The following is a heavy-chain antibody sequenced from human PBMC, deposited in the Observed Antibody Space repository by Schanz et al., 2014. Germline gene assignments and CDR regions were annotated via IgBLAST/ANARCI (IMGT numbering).Heavy chain of an antibody. CDR1: GYTFTTYY. CDR3: ARSNYYDNSDYYNSFDY. D-gene: IGHD3-22*01. V-gene: IGHV1-69*04. CDR2: IIPILGIA. Sequence: QVQLVQSWAEVKKPGASMKVSCKASGYTFTTYYMLWVRQAPGQGLEWMGRIIPILGIANYAQKFQGRVTITADRSTSTAYMELSSLRPEDTAVYYCARSNYYDNSDYYNSFDYWGQGTLVTVSS. J-gene: IGHJ4*02.